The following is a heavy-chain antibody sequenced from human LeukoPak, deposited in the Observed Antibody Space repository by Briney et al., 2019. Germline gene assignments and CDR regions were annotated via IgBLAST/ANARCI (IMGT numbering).Heavy chain of an antibody. Sequence: GGSLRLSCTVPGFTVSSDSMSWVRQAPGKGLEWVSFIYSGGSTHYSDSVKGRFTISRDNGKNSLYLQMNSLRAEDTALYYCVREHYNYYMDVWGKGTTVTVSS. J-gene: IGHJ6*03. CDR2: IYSGGST. CDR3: VREHYNYYMDV. V-gene: IGHV3-53*01. CDR1: GFTVSSDS.